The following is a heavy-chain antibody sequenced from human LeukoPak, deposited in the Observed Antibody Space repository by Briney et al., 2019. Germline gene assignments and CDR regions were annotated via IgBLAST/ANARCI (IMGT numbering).Heavy chain of an antibody. D-gene: IGHD6-19*01. V-gene: IGHV3-30*04. CDR3: ARGGSQWPMS. CDR2: ISYDGSNK. Sequence: GRSLRLSCAASGFTFSSYAMHWVRQAPGKGLEWVAVISYDGSNKYYADSVKGRFTISRDNAKNSLYLQMNSLRAEDTAVYYCARGGSQWPMSWGQGTLVTVSS. CDR1: GFTFSSYA. J-gene: IGHJ5*02.